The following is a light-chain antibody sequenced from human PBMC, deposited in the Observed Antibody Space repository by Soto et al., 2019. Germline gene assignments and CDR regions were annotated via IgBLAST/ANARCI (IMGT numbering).Light chain of an antibody. J-gene: IGKJ4*01. V-gene: IGKV1-5*03. Sequence: DIQMTQSPSTLSASVGDRVTITCRASQTVNSWLAWYQQKPGEAPKLLVYKASTLQSGVPSRFSGSGSGTEFTLTISCLQPDDFATYYCQQYNSYSALTFGGGTKVESK. CDR2: KAS. CDR3: QQYNSYSALT. CDR1: QTVNSW.